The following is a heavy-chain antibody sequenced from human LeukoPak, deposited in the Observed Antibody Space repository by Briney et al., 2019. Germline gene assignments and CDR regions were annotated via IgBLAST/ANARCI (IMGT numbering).Heavy chain of an antibody. CDR1: GLTLSSYG. V-gene: IGHV3-33*06. Sequence: GGSLRLSCAASGLTLSSYGMHWVRQAPGKGLEWVAVIWYDGSNKYYADSVKGRFTISRDNSKNTLYLQMNSLRAEDTAVYYCAKDRALWRLQYYFDYWGQGTLVTVSS. CDR2: IWYDGSNK. CDR3: AKDRALWRLQYYFDY. J-gene: IGHJ4*02. D-gene: IGHD6-25*01.